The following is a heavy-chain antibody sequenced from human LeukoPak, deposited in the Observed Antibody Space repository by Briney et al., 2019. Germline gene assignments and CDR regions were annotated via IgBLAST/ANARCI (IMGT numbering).Heavy chain of an antibody. CDR2: ISAGGGST. Sequence: PGGSLRLSCSASGFTFSSYAMSWVRQAPGKGPEWVTGISAGGGSTFYADFVEGRFTISRDNSKNTLYLQVDSVRAEDTAVYNCAKDGGYSANTYYMDVGGKGTTVSVSS. CDR3: AKDGGYSANTYYMDV. V-gene: IGHV3-23*01. D-gene: IGHD5-12*01. J-gene: IGHJ6*03. CDR1: GFTFSSYA.